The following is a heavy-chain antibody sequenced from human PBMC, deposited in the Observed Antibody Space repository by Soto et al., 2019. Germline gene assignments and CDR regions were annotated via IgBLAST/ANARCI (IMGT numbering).Heavy chain of an antibody. CDR2: IYDSGST. CDR3: ARVNLDYVTGMDV. J-gene: IGHJ6*02. CDR1: GGPITNY. Sequence: QVQLQESGPGLVKPSQTLSLTCTVSGGPITNYWSWIRQLPGKGLEWIGYIYDSGSTYYNPSLKSRVSMSLDTSKNQFSLKLSSVTAADTAVYYCARVNLDYVTGMDVWGQGTTVTVSS. V-gene: IGHV4-31*03. D-gene: IGHD4-17*01.